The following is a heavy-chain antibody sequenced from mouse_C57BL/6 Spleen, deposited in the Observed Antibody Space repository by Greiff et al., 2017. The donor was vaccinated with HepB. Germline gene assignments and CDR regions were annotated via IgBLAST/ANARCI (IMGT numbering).Heavy chain of an antibody. CDR2: ISNLAYSI. CDR1: GFTFSDYG. D-gene: IGHD1-1*01. CDR3: ARQATTVVDWYFDV. Sequence: DVHLVESGGGLVQPGGSLKLSCAASGFTFSDYGMAWVRQAPRKGPEWVAFISNLAYSIYYADTVTGRFTISRENAKNTLYLEMSSLRSEDTAMYYCARQATTVVDWYFDVWGTGTTVTVSS. V-gene: IGHV5-15*01. J-gene: IGHJ1*03.